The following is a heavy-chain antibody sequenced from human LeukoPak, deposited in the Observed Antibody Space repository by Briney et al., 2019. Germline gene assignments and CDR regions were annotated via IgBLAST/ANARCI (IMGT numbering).Heavy chain of an antibody. CDR3: ARGHEWELLMGDAFDI. D-gene: IGHD1-26*01. Sequence: SETLSLTCTVSGGSINSGWNYWAWIRQPPGKGLEWIGSVYFTGSTDFNPSLKSRVTISIDTSKNHFSLRLSSVTAADTAVYYCARGHEWELLMGDAFDIWGQGTMVTVSS. CDR1: GGSINSGWNY. J-gene: IGHJ3*02. V-gene: IGHV4-39*02. CDR2: VYFTGST.